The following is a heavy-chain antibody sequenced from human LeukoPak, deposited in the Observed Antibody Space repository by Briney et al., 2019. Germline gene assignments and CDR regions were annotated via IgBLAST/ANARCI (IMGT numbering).Heavy chain of an antibody. V-gene: IGHV3-23*01. J-gene: IGHJ6*02. Sequence: GGSLRLSCAASGFTFSGYAMSWVRQAPGKGLEWVSAISGSGGSTYYADSVKGRFTISRDNSKNTLYLQMNSLRAEDTAVYYCAKTIRSYYYGMDVWGQGTTVTVSS. CDR2: ISGSGGST. CDR3: AKTIRSYYYGMDV. D-gene: IGHD4-17*01. CDR1: GFTFSGYA.